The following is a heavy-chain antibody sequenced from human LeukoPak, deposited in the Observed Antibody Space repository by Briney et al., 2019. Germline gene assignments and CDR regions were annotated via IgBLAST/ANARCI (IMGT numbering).Heavy chain of an antibody. Sequence: AASVKVSCKASGGTFSSYTISWVRQAPGQGPEWMGRIIPILGIANYAQKFQGRVTITADKSTSTAYMELSSLRSEDTAVYYCARDPRGGGDYWGQGTLVTVSS. J-gene: IGHJ4*02. CDR2: IIPILGIA. D-gene: IGHD2-15*01. V-gene: IGHV1-69*04. CDR3: ARDPRGGGDY. CDR1: GGTFSSYT.